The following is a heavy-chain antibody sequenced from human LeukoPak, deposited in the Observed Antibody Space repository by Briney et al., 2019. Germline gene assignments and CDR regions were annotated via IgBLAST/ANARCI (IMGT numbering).Heavy chain of an antibody. CDR2: ISYDGSNK. CDR1: GFTFSSYA. CDR3: ARGSSGSTLDY. J-gene: IGHJ4*02. D-gene: IGHD3-22*01. V-gene: IGHV3-30-3*01. Sequence: GGSLRLSCAASGFTFSSYAMHWVRQAPGKGLEWVAVISYDGSNKYYADSVKGRFTISRDNSKNTLYLQMNSLRAEDTAVYYCARGSSGSTLDYWGQGALVTVSS.